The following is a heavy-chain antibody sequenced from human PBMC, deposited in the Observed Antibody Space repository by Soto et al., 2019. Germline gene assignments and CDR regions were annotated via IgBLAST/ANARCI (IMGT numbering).Heavy chain of an antibody. D-gene: IGHD6-13*01. CDR3: AKRSIAAAVKGSGYFDD. V-gene: IGHV3-9*01. J-gene: IGHJ4*02. CDR2: ISWNSVSI. CDR1: RFNFNDYG. Sequence: SLRISCSASRFNFNDYGMHWVRHAPGKGLEWGSSISWNSVSIGYADSVKGRFTISRDNSKNTLYLQMNSLRAEDTAVYYCAKRSIAAAVKGSGYFDDWGQGTLVTLSS.